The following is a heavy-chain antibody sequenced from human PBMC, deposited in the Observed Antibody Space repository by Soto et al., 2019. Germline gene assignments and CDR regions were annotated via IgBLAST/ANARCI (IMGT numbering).Heavy chain of an antibody. CDR3: ARLGEGRVLDF. Sequence: GGSLRLSCAASGFTFRNYDMHWVRQATGKGLEWVSAIGTAGGTFYPGSVKGRFTISRDNAKNSLYLQMNSLRAGDTAVYYCARLGEGRVLDFWGQGTLVTVSS. J-gene: IGHJ4*02. V-gene: IGHV3-13*01. CDR1: GFTFRNYD. CDR2: IGTAGGT. D-gene: IGHD1-26*01.